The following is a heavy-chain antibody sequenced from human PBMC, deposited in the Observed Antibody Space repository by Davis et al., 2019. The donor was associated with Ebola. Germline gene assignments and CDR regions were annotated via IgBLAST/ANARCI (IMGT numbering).Heavy chain of an antibody. CDR3: ARGNYGDYIVLYYYNMDV. CDR1: GGSVSSGSYY. J-gene: IGHJ6*02. V-gene: IGHV4-61*01. D-gene: IGHD4-17*01. Sequence: SETLSLTCTVSGGSVSSGSYYWSWIRQPPGKGLEWIGNIHYLGNTNYNPSLKSRVTMSVDTSKNQFSLKLSSVTAADTAVYYCARGNYGDYIVLYYYNMDVWGQGTTVTVSS. CDR2: IHYLGNT.